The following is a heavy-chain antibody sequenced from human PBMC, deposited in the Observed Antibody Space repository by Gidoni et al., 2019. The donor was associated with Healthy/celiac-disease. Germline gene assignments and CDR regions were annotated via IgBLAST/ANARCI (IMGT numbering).Heavy chain of an antibody. Sequence: QVQLVESGGGVVQPGRSLRLSCAASGFTLRSYAMHWVGPAPGKGLEWAAVISYDGSNKYYADSVKGRFTISRDNSKNTLYLQMNSLRAEDTAVYYCAREETTPWGSGSPLDPLYYYGMDVWGQGTTVTVSS. D-gene: IGHD3-10*01. CDR1: GFTLRSYA. J-gene: IGHJ6*02. V-gene: IGHV3-30*01. CDR3: AREETTPWGSGSPLDPLYYYGMDV. CDR2: ISYDGSNK.